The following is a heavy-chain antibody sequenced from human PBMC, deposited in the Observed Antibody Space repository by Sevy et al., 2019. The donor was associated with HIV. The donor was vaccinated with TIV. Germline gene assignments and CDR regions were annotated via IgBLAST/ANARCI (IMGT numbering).Heavy chain of an antibody. J-gene: IGHJ4*02. CDR2: ISYDGSNK. CDR3: VKELGGSYYDFDY. V-gene: IGHV3-30*18. Sequence: GGSLRLSCAASGFTFSSYGMHWVRQAPGKGLEWVAVISYDGSNKYCADSVKGRFTISRDNSKNTLYLQMNSLRAEDTAVYYCVKELGGSYYDFDYWGQGTLVTVSS. D-gene: IGHD1-26*01. CDR1: GFTFSSYG.